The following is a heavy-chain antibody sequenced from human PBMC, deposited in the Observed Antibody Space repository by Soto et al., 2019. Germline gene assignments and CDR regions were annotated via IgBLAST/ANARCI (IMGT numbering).Heavy chain of an antibody. V-gene: IGHV1-69*13. D-gene: IGHD2-15*01. CDR1: GGTFSSYA. CDR3: VRPNIVVVVAATRPQYYYGMDV. Sequence: SVKVSCKASGGTFSSYAISWVRQAPGQGLEWMGGIIPIFGTANYAQKFQGRVTITADESTSTAYMELSSLRSEDTAVYYCVRPNIVVVVAATRPQYYYGMDVWGQGTTVTVSS. CDR2: IIPIFGTA. J-gene: IGHJ6*02.